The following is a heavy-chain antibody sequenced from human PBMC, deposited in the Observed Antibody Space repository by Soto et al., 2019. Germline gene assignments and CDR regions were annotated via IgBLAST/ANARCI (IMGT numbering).Heavy chain of an antibody. Sequence: QVQLLQSGPGLVKPSGTLSLTCAVSGGSISSSNWWNWVLQPPAKGREWIAEIDHSGITNYNPSLKSRVTVSVDKSKNQFSLRLSSVTAADTAVYYCARGFYYGSGSTNWFDPWGQGTLVTVSS. CDR2: IDHSGIT. J-gene: IGHJ5*02. D-gene: IGHD3-10*01. CDR1: GGSISSSNW. V-gene: IGHV4-4*02. CDR3: ARGFYYGSGSTNWFDP.